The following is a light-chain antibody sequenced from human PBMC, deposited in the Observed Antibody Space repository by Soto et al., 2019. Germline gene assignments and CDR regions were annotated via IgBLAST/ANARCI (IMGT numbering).Light chain of an antibody. CDR3: QQYNNWPLT. V-gene: IGKV3D-15*01. CDR2: GAS. Sequence: EIVMTQSPATLSVSPGERATLSCRASQSVSSNLAWYQQNPGQAPRLLISGASTRATGIPARFSGSGSGTEFTLTISSLQFEDFAVYYCQQYNNWPLTFGGGTKVEIK. CDR1: QSVSSN. J-gene: IGKJ4*01.